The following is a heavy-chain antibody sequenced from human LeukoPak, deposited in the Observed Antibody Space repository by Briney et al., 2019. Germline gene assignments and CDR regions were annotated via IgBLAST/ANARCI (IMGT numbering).Heavy chain of an antibody. J-gene: IGHJ6*02. V-gene: IGHV4-39*01. CDR1: GGSIGSSYYY. CDR3: ARSYYGSGSRPYGMDV. D-gene: IGHD3-10*01. Sequence: SETLSLTCTVSGGSIGSSYYYWGWIRQPPGKGLEWIASIYYSGSTNYNPSLKGRVIISVDTSKNQFSLRLSSVTAADTAVYYCARSYYGSGSRPYGMDVWGQGTTVTASS. CDR2: IYYSGST.